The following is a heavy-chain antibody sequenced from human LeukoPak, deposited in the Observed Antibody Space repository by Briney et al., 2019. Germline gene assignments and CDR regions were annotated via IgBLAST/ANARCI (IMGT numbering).Heavy chain of an antibody. CDR3: AREYADDYLDP. Sequence: SETLSLTCAVYGGSFSGYYWSWIRQPPGKGLEWIGYIYYSGSTNYNPSLKSRVTISVDTFKKQFSLNLSSVTAADTAVYYCAREYADDYLDPWGQGTLVTVSS. V-gene: IGHV4-59*01. CDR1: GGSFSGYY. D-gene: IGHD4-11*01. CDR2: IYYSGST. J-gene: IGHJ5*02.